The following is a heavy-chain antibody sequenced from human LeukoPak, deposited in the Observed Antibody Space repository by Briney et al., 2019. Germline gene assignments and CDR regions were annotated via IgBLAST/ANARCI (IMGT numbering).Heavy chain of an antibody. Sequence: SETLSLTCTVSGGSISSYYWSWIRQPPGKGLEWIGYIYYSGSTNYNPSLKSRVTISVDTSKNQFSLKLSSVTAADTAVYYCARHLWFGELFFDPWAREPWSPSPQ. D-gene: IGHD3-10*01. CDR1: GGSISSYY. J-gene: IGHJ5*02. CDR3: ARHLWFGELFFDP. CDR2: IYYSGST. V-gene: IGHV4-59*08.